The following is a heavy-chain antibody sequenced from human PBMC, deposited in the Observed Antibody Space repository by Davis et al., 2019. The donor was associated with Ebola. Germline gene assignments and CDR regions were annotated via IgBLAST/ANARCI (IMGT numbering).Heavy chain of an antibody. CDR3: ARDRVRGGNSGYNWFDP. Sequence: GESLKISCAASGFTFSSYSMNWVRQAPGKGLEWVSSISSSSSYIYYADSVKGRFTISRDNAKNSLYLQMNSLRAEDTAVYYCARDRVRGGNSGYNWFDPWGQGTLVTVSS. D-gene: IGHD4-23*01. V-gene: IGHV3-21*01. J-gene: IGHJ5*02. CDR1: GFTFSSYS. CDR2: ISSSSSYI.